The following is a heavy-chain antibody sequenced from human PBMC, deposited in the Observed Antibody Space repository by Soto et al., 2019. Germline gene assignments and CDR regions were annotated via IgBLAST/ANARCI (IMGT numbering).Heavy chain of an antibody. D-gene: IGHD2-15*01. Sequence: QVQLQESGPGLVKPSQTLSLTCTVSGGSISSGGYYWSWIRQHPGKGLEWIGYIYYSGSTYYNPSLKSRVTIAVDTSKNQFSLKLSSVTAADTAVYYCARDLDCSGGSFYVRRPMAFDIRGQGTMVTVSS. J-gene: IGHJ3*02. CDR2: IYYSGST. CDR3: ARDLDCSGGSFYVRRPMAFDI. CDR1: GGSISSGGYY. V-gene: IGHV4-31*03.